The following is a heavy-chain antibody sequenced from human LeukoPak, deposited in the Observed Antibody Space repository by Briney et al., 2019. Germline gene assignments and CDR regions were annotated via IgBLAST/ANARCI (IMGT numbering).Heavy chain of an antibody. J-gene: IGHJ4*02. D-gene: IGHD6-19*01. V-gene: IGHV3-66*01. CDR1: GFTVSSNY. CDR2: IYRGGST. Sequence: TGGSLRLSCAASGFTVSSNYMSWVRQAPGKGLEWVSVIYRGGSTYYADSVKGRFTISRDNSKNTLHLQMYSLRAEDTAVYYCATLTGVYSSGWLDYWGQGTLVTVSS. CDR3: ATLTGVYSSGWLDY.